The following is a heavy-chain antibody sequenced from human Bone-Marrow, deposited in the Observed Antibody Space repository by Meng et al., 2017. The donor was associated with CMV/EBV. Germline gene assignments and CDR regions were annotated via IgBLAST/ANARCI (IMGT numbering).Heavy chain of an antibody. CDR2: IRSKTCGGTT. D-gene: IGHD1-26*01. Sequence: GESLKISCLVSGYTFGDCALGWVRQAPGKGLVWIGFIRSKTCGGTTEYAASVRGRFTVSRDDSKSMAYLQMNSLRAEDTAIYYCTGWGTKWDIDYWDQGTLVTVSS. CDR3: TGWGTKWDIDY. J-gene: IGHJ4*02. CDR1: GYTFGDCA. V-gene: IGHV3-49*04.